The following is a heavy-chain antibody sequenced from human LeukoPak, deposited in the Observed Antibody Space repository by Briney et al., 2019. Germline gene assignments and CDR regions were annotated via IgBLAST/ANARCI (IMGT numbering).Heavy chain of an antibody. D-gene: IGHD5-24*01. V-gene: IGHV4-59*11. J-gene: IGHJ4*02. CDR1: GGSISSHY. CDR3: ARTAVEMATIFDY. CDR2: IYYSGST. Sequence: PSETLSLTCTVSGGSISSHYWSWIRQPPGKGLEWIGYIYYSGSTNYNPSLKSRVTISVDTSKNQFSPKLSSVTAADTAVYYCARTAVEMATIFDYWGQGTLVTVSS.